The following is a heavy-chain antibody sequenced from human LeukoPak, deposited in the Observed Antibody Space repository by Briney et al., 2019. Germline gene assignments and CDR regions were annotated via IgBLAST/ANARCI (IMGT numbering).Heavy chain of an antibody. CDR3: AREAVDLLWFGESAMGDYYFDY. J-gene: IGHJ4*02. V-gene: IGHV1-18*01. D-gene: IGHD3-10*01. CDR1: GYTFTSYG. Sequence: ASVKVSCKASGYTFTSYGISWVRQAPGQGLEWMGWISAYNGNTNYAQKLQGRVTMTTDTSTSTAYMELRSLRSDDTAVYYCAREAVDLLWFGESAMGDYYFDYWGQGTLVTVSS. CDR2: ISAYNGNT.